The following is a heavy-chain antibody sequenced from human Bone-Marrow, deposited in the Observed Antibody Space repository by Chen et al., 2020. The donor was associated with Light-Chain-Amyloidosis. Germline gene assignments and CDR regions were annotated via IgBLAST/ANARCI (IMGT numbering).Heavy chain of an antibody. CDR1: GFSFKTAW. D-gene: IGHD1-26*01. CDR2: IKSKVHGGTT. Sequence: EVQLVESGGGLVESGGSLRLPCAASGFSFKTAWMSWVRQAPGKGLDWVGSIKSKVHGGTTDYAAPVKGRFSISRDDSRNTLYLQINSLKAEDAATYFCSAIVGAYDTFDFWCQGTTVTVSS. J-gene: IGHJ3*01. CDR3: SAIVGAYDTFDF. V-gene: IGHV3-15*01.